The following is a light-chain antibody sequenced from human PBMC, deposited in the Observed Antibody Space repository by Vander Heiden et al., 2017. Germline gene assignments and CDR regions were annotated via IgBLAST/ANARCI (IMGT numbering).Light chain of an antibody. CDR3: NSRDSSGNHQV. V-gene: IGLV3-19*01. CDR1: SLRSYY. CDR2: GKN. Sequence: SSDLTQDPAVSVALGQPVRLTCQGDSLRSYYASWYQQKPGQAPVLVIYGKNNRPSGIPDRFSGSSSGNTASLTITGAQAEDEADYYCNSRDSSGNHQVFGGGTKLTVL. J-gene: IGLJ2*01.